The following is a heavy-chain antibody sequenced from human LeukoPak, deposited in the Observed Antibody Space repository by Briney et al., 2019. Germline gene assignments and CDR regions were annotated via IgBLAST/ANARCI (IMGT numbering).Heavy chain of an antibody. CDR1: GGSISSYY. Sequence: SETLSLTCTVSGGSISSYYWSWIRQPPGKELEWIGYIYYSGSTNYNPSLKSRVTISVDTSKNQFSLKLSSVTAADTAVYYCARVSGWYMSGAFDIWGQGTMVTVSS. V-gene: IGHV4-59*01. CDR2: IYYSGST. CDR3: ARVSGWYMSGAFDI. J-gene: IGHJ3*02. D-gene: IGHD6-19*01.